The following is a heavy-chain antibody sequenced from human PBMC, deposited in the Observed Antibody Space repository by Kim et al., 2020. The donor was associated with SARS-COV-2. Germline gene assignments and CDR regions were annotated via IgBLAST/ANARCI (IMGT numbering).Heavy chain of an antibody. CDR3: ARGDSYGFWSGYYPSAFEI. CDR1: GFTFSSYE. CDR2: ISSSGSTI. Sequence: GGSLRLSCAASGFTFSSYEMNWVRQAPGKGLEWVSYISSSGSTIYYADSVKGRFTISRDNAKNSLYLQMNSLRAEDTAVYYCARGDSYGFWSGYYPSAFEIWGQGAMVSVSS. D-gene: IGHD3-3*01. J-gene: IGHJ3*02. V-gene: IGHV3-48*03.